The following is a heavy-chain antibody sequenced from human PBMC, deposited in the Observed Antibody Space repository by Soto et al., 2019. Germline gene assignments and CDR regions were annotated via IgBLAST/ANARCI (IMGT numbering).Heavy chain of an antibody. CDR3: SSSTSLYYYYYYGMDV. Sequence: VGSLRLSCAASGFTFSSYWMSWVRQAPGKGLEWVANIKQDGSEKYYVDSVKGRFTISRDNAKNSLYLQMNSLRAEDTAVYYCSSSTSLYYYYYYGMDVWGQGTTVTVSS. D-gene: IGHD2-2*01. J-gene: IGHJ6*02. V-gene: IGHV3-7*01. CDR2: IKQDGSEK. CDR1: GFTFSSYW.